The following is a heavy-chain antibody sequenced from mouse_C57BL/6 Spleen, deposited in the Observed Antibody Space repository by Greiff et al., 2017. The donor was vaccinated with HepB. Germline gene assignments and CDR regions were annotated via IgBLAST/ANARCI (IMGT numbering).Heavy chain of an antibody. D-gene: IGHD4-1*01. CDR3: ARVGRSSSYAMDY. CDR1: GYSITSGYY. J-gene: IGHJ4*01. V-gene: IGHV3-6*01. Sequence: EVQVVESGPGLVKPSQSLSLTCSVTGYSITSGYYWNWIRQFPGNKLEWMGYISYDGSNNYNPSLKNRISITRDTSKNQFFLKLNSVTTEDTATYYCARVGRSSSYAMDYWGQGTSVTVSS. CDR2: ISYDGSN.